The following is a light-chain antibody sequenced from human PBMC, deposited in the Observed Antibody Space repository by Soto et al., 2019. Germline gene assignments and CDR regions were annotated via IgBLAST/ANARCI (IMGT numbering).Light chain of an antibody. CDR2: DAS. J-gene: IGKJ4*01. Sequence: EIVLTQYPATLSLSPGERATLSCRAGQSVSSYLAWYQQKPGQAPRLLIYDASNRATGIPARFSGSGSGTDFTLTISSLESEDFAVHYCQQRSNWPPRVTFGGGTKVDIK. CDR3: QQRSNWPPRVT. CDR1: QSVSSY. V-gene: IGKV3-11*01.